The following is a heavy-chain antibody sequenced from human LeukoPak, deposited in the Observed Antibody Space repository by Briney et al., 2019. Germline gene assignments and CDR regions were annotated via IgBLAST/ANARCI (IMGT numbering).Heavy chain of an antibody. J-gene: IGHJ4*02. V-gene: IGHV3-30-3*01. CDR1: GFTFSSYA. Sequence: GGSLRLSCAASGFTFSSYAMHWVRQAPGKGLVWVAVISYDGSNKYYADSVKGRFTISRDNSKNTLYLQMNSLRAEDTAVYYCARDRGGSSWNYFDYWGQGTLVTVSS. D-gene: IGHD3-16*01. CDR3: ARDRGGSSWNYFDY. CDR2: ISYDGSNK.